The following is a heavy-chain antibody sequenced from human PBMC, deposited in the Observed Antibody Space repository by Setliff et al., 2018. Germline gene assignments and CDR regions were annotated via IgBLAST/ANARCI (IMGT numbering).Heavy chain of an antibody. CDR3: ARVVGADGMGTDY. Sequence: GESLKISCRGSGYTFSDYWIGWVRQMPGKGLEWMGIIYPGDSDTRYSPSFQGQVTFSADKSISTAYLQWRSLKASDSATYYCARVVGADGMGTDYWGQGTVVTVSS. D-gene: IGHD2-15*01. V-gene: IGHV5-51*01. CDR2: IYPGDSDT. J-gene: IGHJ4*02. CDR1: GYTFSDYW.